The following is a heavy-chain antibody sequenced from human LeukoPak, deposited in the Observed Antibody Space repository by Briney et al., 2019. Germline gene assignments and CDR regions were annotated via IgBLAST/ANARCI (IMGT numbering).Heavy chain of an antibody. D-gene: IGHD1-7*01. CDR1: GYTFTGYC. V-gene: IGHV1-2*02. CDR3: ARAGYNWNFGWFDP. J-gene: IGHJ5*02. CDR2: INPNSGGT. Sequence: ASVKVSCKASGYTFTGYCMHWVRQAPGQGLEWMGWINPNSGGTNYAQKFQGRVTMTRDTSISTAYMELSRLRSDDTAVYYCARAGYNWNFGWFDPWGQGTLVTVSS.